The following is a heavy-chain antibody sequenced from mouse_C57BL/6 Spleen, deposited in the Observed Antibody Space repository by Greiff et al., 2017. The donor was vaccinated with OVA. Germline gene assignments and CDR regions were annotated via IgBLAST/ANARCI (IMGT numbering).Heavy chain of an antibody. J-gene: IGHJ2*01. CDR1: GYTFTSYW. CDR3: ARSEAYDYVTFDY. D-gene: IGHD2-4*01. V-gene: IGHV1-52*01. CDR2: IDPSDSET. Sequence: VKLQQPGAELVRPGSSVKLSCKASGYTFTSYWMHWVKQRPIQGLEWIGNIDPSDSETHYNQKFKDKATLTVDKSSSTAYMQLSSLTSEDSAVYYCARSEAYDYVTFDYWGQGTTLTVSS.